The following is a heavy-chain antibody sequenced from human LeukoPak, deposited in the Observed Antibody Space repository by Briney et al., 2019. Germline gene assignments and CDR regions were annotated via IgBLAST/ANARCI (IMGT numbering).Heavy chain of an antibody. CDR2: ITGYGAT. J-gene: IGHJ5*02. CDR3: AKRAAAGKVDWFDP. Sequence: GGSLRLSCAASGFTFSNFAMMWVRQAPGTGLQWVSTITGYGATFYADSVRGRFTIFRDTSMNTLFLQMNSLGAEDTAVYYCAKRAAAGKVDWFDPWGQGTLVTVSS. D-gene: IGHD6-13*01. CDR1: GFTFSNFA. V-gene: IGHV3-23*01.